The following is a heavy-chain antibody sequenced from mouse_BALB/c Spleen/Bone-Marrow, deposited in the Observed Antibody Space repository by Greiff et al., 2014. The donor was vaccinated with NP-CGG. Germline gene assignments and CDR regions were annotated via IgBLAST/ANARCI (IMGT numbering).Heavy chain of an antibody. V-gene: IGHV8-12*01. CDR1: GFSLSTSGMG. Sequence: QVQLKESGPGILQPSQTLSLTCSFSGFSLSTSGMGVSWIRQPSGKGLEWLAHIYWDDDKRYNPFLKSRLTISKDTSSNQVFLKITSVDTADTATYYCARRDLYYGNSYGFFAYWGQGTLVTVSA. J-gene: IGHJ3*01. D-gene: IGHD2-1*01. CDR3: ARRDLYYGNSYGFFAY. CDR2: IYWDDDK.